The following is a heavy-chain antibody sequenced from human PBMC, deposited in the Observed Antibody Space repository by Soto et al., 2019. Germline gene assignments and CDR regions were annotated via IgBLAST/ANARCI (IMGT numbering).Heavy chain of an antibody. CDR2: IYYSGST. CDR3: AREVPAAIASYYYYGMDV. CDR1: GGSISSGDYY. D-gene: IGHD2-2*02. V-gene: IGHV4-30-4*01. J-gene: IGHJ6*02. Sequence: SETLSLTCTVSGGSISSGDYYWSWIRQPPGKGLEWIGYIYYSGSTYYNPSLKSRVTISVDTSKNQFSLKLSSVTAAGTAVYYCAREVPAAIASYYYYGMDVWGQGTTVTVSS.